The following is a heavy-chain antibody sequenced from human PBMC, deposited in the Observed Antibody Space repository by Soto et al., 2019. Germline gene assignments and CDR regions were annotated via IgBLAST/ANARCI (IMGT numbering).Heavy chain of an antibody. J-gene: IGHJ4*02. V-gene: IGHV1-69*06. CDR1: RVTFSSHA. D-gene: IGHD2-15*01. CDR3: PRGRLVRCGSSCRPRCY. Sequence: SVKVSCNASRVTFSSHAISWLRQAPGKELEWMGGFIPIFGTANYAQKFKGRFTITAATATSTAPMDLSRLSSEGPAGYYCPRGRLVRCGSSCRPRCYWGQVTLVTVSS. CDR2: FIPIFGTA.